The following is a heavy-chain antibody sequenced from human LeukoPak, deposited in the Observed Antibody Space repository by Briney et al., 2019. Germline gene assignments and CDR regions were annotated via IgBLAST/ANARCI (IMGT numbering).Heavy chain of an antibody. D-gene: IGHD3-10*01. V-gene: IGHV1-2*06. J-gene: IGHJ3*02. Sequence: GASVKVSCKASGYTFTGYYMHWVRQAPGQGLEWMGRINPNSGGTNYAQKFQGRVTMTRDTSISTAYMELSRLRSDDTAVYYCARNMVRGVIIAYDAFDIWGQGTMVTVSS. CDR1: GYTFTGYY. CDR2: INPNSGGT. CDR3: ARNMVRGVIIAYDAFDI.